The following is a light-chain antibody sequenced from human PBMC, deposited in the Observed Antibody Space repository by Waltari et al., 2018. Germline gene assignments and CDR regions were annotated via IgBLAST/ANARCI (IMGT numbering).Light chain of an antibody. CDR2: RAS. CDR3: QQYHSYMPAT. J-gene: IGKJ2*01. CDR1: ESVSDS. Sequence: DIQMTQSPSTLATSVGDRVTITCRASESVSDSLAWYQQKPGEAPKLLIYRASNLASGVPSRFSVGGSGTEFTLTISGLQPEDFASYYCQQYHSYMPATFGQGTKLEIK. V-gene: IGKV1-5*03.